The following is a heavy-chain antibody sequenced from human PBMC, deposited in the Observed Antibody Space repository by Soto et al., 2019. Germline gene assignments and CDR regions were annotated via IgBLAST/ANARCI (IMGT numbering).Heavy chain of an antibody. Sequence: QGQLVQSGAEVKKLGASVRVSCKTSGYAFTSHDITWVRQAPGQGLEWMGWMNSRSGDTGYAQKFQGRVTMTRDPISTDYLEVSRLKSEDTAVYYCAIVRVSCSGGSCSSETYYFDFWGQGTLVTVSS. D-gene: IGHD2-15*01. CDR1: GYAFTSHD. V-gene: IGHV1-8*01. CDR3: AIVRVSCSGGSCSSETYYFDF. J-gene: IGHJ4*02. CDR2: MNSRSGDT.